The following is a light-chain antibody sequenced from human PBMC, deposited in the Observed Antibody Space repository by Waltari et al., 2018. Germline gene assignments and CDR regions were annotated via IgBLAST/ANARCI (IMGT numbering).Light chain of an antibody. CDR1: QCINNF. Sequence: DIQMTQSHSSLSASVGDRVTITCQASQCINNFLNWYQQRPGKAPDLLIYDASNLETGVPSRFSGSGSGTDFTFTISSVQPEDIATYYCQQHYSLPITFGQGTRLEIK. CDR2: DAS. J-gene: IGKJ5*01. CDR3: QQHYSLPIT. V-gene: IGKV1-33*01.